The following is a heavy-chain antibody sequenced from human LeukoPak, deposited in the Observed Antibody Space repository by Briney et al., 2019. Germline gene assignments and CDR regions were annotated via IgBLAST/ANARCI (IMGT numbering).Heavy chain of an antibody. CDR1: GYTFTSYG. Sequence: GASVKVSCKASGYTFTSYGISWVRQAPGQGLEWMGWISAYNGNTNYAQKLQGRVTMTTDTSTSTAYMELRSLRSDDTAVDYCARAKSGYFDWLSDFDYWGQGTLVTVSS. CDR2: ISAYNGNT. D-gene: IGHD3-9*01. CDR3: ARAKSGYFDWLSDFDY. J-gene: IGHJ4*02. V-gene: IGHV1-18*04.